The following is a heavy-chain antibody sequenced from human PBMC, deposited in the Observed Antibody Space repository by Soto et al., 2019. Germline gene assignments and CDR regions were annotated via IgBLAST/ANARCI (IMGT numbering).Heavy chain of an antibody. V-gene: IGHV3-7*01. CDR2: MNEDGSEI. J-gene: IGHJ4*02. CDR1: GFNFRAYW. CDR3: VRDVGFDYAN. Sequence: EVQLVESGGALVQPGGSLRISCVGSGFNFRAYWMSWVRQAPGKGLEWVATMNEDGSEIYYVGSVKGRFAISRDNDENSIHLQMSFVSAEDTGVYFCVRDVGFDYANWGQETLVTVSS. D-gene: IGHD2-2*01.